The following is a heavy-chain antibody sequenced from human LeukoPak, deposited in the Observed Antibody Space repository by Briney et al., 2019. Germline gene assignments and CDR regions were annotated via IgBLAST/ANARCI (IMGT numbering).Heavy chain of an antibody. J-gene: IGHJ4*02. Sequence: ASVKVSCKASGYTFTGYYMQWVRQAPGQGLERMGWINPNRGGTNYAQKFQGRVTMTRDTSISTADIELSRLRSNDAAVYYCARVAIRGGGYYDYWGQGTLVTVSP. CDR2: INPNRGGT. CDR1: GYTFTGYY. V-gene: IGHV1-2*02. D-gene: IGHD2-15*01. CDR3: ARVAIRGGGYYDY.